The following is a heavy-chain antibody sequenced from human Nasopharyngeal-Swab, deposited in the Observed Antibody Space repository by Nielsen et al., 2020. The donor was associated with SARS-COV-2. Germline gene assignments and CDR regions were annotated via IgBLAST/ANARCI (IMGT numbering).Heavy chain of an antibody. CDR1: GLTVSSTY. D-gene: IGHD6-19*01. J-gene: IGHJ4*02. Sequence: GESLKISCAVSGLTVSSTYMSWVRQAPGKGLEWVSVTEIGGTTHYADSVKGRFTVSRDNSNNAPYLQVDSLTVEDTAIYYCAREGFSSGRAGIFDSWGQGTLVIVSS. V-gene: IGHV3-53*05. CDR3: AREGFSSGRAGIFDS. CDR2: TEIGGTT.